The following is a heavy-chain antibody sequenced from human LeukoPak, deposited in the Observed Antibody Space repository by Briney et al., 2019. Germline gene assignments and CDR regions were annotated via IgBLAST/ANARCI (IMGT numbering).Heavy chain of an antibody. V-gene: IGHV3-74*01. D-gene: IGHD6-13*01. CDR2: INSDGSRT. Sequence: PGGSLRLSCAASGFTFSSYWMHWVRQAPGKGLVWVSRINSDGSRTYYAGSVKGRFTISIDNAKNTLYLQMNSLGAADTAIYYCAKEIAAIGLPAVDYWGQGTLVTVSS. CDR3: AKEIAAIGLPAVDY. CDR1: GFTFSSYW. J-gene: IGHJ4*02.